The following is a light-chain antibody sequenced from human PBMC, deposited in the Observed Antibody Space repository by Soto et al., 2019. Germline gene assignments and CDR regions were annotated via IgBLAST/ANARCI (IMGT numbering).Light chain of an antibody. V-gene: IGKV1-39*01. Sequence: DIKMTQSPSSLSASVGDRVTMACRASQSISSYLNWYQQKPGKAPKLLIYAASSLQSGVPSRFSGSGSGTDFTLTISSLQPEDFATYYCQQSYSTLRTFGQGTNVDIK. J-gene: IGKJ1*01. CDR1: QSISSY. CDR2: AAS. CDR3: QQSYSTLRT.